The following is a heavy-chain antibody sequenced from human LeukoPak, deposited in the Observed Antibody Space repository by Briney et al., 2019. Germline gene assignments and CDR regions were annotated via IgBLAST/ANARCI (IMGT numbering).Heavy chain of an antibody. CDR3: ARQTGPYDYYYMDV. Sequence: GASVKVSCKASGYTFTSYDINWVRQATGQGLEWMGWMNPNSANTGYAQKFQGRVTMTRNTSISTAYMELSSLRSEDTAVYYCARQTGPYDYYYMDVWGKGTTVTVSS. V-gene: IGHV1-8*01. J-gene: IGHJ6*03. CDR1: GYTFTSYD. CDR2: MNPNSANT. D-gene: IGHD3-9*01.